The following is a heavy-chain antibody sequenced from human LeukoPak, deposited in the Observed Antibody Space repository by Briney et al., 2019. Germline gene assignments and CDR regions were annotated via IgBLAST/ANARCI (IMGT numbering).Heavy chain of an antibody. V-gene: IGHV3-23*01. CDR1: GFTFSSYA. Sequence: PGGSLRLSCAASGFTFSSYAMSWVRQAPGKGLEWVSAISGSGGSTYCADSVKGRFTISRDNSKNTLYLQMNSLRAEDTAVYYCANSMSDYGDYEYYFDYWGQGTLVTVSS. CDR2: ISGSGGST. J-gene: IGHJ4*02. D-gene: IGHD4-17*01. CDR3: ANSMSDYGDYEYYFDY.